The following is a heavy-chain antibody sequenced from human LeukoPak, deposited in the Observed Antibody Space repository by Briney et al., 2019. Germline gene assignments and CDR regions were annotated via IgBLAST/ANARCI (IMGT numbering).Heavy chain of an antibody. CDR2: INSDGSST. D-gene: IGHD4-11*01. CDR1: GFTLSSLW. V-gene: IGHV3-74*01. CDR3: ARGAYSFDC. Sequence: GGALRLPFAAPGFTLSSLWMHWVRPAPGKGVVWVSRINSDGSSTSYVDSVKGRFTISRDNAKNTLYLQMNNLRADDTAVYYCARGAYSFDCWGQGTLVTVSS. J-gene: IGHJ4*02.